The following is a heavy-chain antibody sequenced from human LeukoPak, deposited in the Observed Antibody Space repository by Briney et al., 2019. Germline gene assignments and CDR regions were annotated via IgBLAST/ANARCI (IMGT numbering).Heavy chain of an antibody. Sequence: GGALRLSCTTSRCTLADYAMSWVRQAPGKGREWVSSISSSSSYIYYADSVKGRFTISRDNAKNSLYLQMNSLIAEDTAVYYCASVYTVTGDDYWGQGALVTVSS. D-gene: IGHD4-11*01. J-gene: IGHJ4*02. CDR3: ASVYTVTGDDY. V-gene: IGHV3-21*01. CDR1: RCTLADYA. CDR2: ISSSSSYI.